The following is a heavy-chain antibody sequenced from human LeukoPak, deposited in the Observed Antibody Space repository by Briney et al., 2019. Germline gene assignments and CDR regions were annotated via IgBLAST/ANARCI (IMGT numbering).Heavy chain of an antibody. Sequence: PSETLSLTCTVSGGSIRSYYWGWIRQPPGKGLEWIGHIHYSESTKYNPSLKSRVTMSVDTSKNQFSLKLSSVTAADTAVYYCAREGTSGTHLNWFDPWGQGTLVTVSS. CDR3: AREGTSGTHLNWFDP. D-gene: IGHD1-1*01. V-gene: IGHV4-59*01. J-gene: IGHJ5*02. CDR1: GGSIRSYY. CDR2: IHYSEST.